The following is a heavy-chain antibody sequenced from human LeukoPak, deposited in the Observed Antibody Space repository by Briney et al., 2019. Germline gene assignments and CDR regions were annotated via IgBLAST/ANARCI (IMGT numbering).Heavy chain of an antibody. D-gene: IGHD3-9*01. CDR2: ISSSGSTI. CDR1: GFTFSSYE. Sequence: GGSLRLSCAASGFTFSSYEMNWVRQAPGKGLEWVSYISSSGSTIYYADSVKGRFTISRDNAKNSLYLQMNSLRAEDTAVYYCARDLDILTGYYGSPFDYWGQGTLVTVSS. V-gene: IGHV3-48*03. CDR3: ARDLDILTGYYGSPFDY. J-gene: IGHJ4*02.